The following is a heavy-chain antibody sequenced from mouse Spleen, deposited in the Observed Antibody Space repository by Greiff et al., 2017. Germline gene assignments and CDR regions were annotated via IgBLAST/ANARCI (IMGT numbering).Heavy chain of an antibody. Sequence: EVHLVESGGGLVQPGGSLKLSCAASGFTFSDYYMYWVRQTPEKRLEWVATISDGGSYTYYPDSVKGRFTISRDNAKNNLYLQMSSLKSEDTAMYYCARDRIYYGYDGFAYWGQGTLVTVSA. CDR2: ISDGGSYT. CDR3: ARDRIYYGYDGFAY. CDR1: GFTFSDYY. V-gene: IGHV5-4*02. D-gene: IGHD2-2*01. J-gene: IGHJ3*01.